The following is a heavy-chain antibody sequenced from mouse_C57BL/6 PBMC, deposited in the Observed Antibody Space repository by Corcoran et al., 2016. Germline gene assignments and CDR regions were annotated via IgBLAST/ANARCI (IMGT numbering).Heavy chain of an antibody. J-gene: IGHJ4*01. CDR2: INTYSGVP. Sequence: QIQLVQSGPELKKPGETVKISCKASGYTFTTYGMSWVKQAPGKGLKWMGWINTYSGVPTYADDFKGRFALSLETSASTAYLQINNLKNEDSAKYFCAREPFAMDYWGQGTSVTVSS. CDR3: AREPFAMDY. CDR1: GYTFTTYG. D-gene: IGHD6-1*01. V-gene: IGHV9-3*01.